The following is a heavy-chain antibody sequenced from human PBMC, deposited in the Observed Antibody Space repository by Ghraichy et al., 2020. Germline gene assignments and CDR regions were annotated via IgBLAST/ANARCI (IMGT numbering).Heavy chain of an antibody. CDR2: TYYNGNT. D-gene: IGHD3-3*01. CDR3: ARAPDTYYDFWSGYYSNWFDL. Sequence: SETLSLTCTVSGGSISSSGNYWGWIRQPPGKGLEWIGTTYYNGNTYYNPSLTSRVTISADTSKNQLSLRLSSVTATDTAVYFCARAPDTYYDFWSGYYSNWFDLWGQGTLVTVSS. J-gene: IGHJ5*02. V-gene: IGHV4-39*01. CDR1: GGSISSSGNY.